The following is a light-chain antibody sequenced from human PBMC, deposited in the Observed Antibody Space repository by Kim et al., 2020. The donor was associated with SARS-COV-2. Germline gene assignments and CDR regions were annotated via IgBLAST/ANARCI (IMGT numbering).Light chain of an antibody. CDR3: QAWDSSTVV. Sequence: VSPGQTASITCSGDKLGDKYVCWYKQKPGQSPVLVIYRDSKRPSGIPERFSGSNSGNTATLTISGTQAMDEADYYCQAWDSSTVVFGGGTQLTVL. V-gene: IGLV3-1*01. CDR1: KLGDKY. CDR2: RDS. J-gene: IGLJ2*01.